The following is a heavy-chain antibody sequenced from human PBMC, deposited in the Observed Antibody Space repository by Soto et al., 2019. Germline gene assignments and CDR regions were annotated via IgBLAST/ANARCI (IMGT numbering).Heavy chain of an antibody. D-gene: IGHD3-22*01. CDR3: ARDHSPNYYDSSGYWGELDY. Sequence: GGSLRLSCAASGFTFSSYSMNWVRQAPGKGLEWVSSISSSSSYIYYADSVKGRFTISRDNAKNSLYLQMNSLRAEDTAEYYCARDHSPNYYDSSGYWGELDYWGQGTLVTVSS. V-gene: IGHV3-21*01. J-gene: IGHJ4*02. CDR2: ISSSSSYI. CDR1: GFTFSSYS.